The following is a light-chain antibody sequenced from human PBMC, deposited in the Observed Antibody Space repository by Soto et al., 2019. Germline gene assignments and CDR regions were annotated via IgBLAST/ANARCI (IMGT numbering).Light chain of an antibody. J-gene: IGKJ4*01. V-gene: IGKV1-27*01. Sequence: DVQMTQSPSSLSAFVGDRVTITCRASQGIAPYLAWFQQTPGKVPKLLIYATSTLQSGVPSRFRRSGSGTDFNLTIRRLKHEDVGTSSCQKYHSAPLTFGGGTKVEIK. CDR1: QGIAPY. CDR2: ATS. CDR3: QKYHSAPLT.